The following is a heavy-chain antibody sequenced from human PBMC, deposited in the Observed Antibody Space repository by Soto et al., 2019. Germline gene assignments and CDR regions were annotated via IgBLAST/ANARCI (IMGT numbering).Heavy chain of an antibody. D-gene: IGHD5-12*01. CDR1: GGSISSYY. V-gene: IGHV4-59*08. CDR2: IYYNGST. J-gene: IGHJ4*02. Sequence: SETLSLTCTVSGGSISSYYWNWVRQPPGKGLEWIGYIYYNGSTNYNPSLKSRVTISVDTSKNQFSLKLSSVTAADTAVYYCARRPGYGNAFDNWGQGTLVTVSS. CDR3: ARRPGYGNAFDN.